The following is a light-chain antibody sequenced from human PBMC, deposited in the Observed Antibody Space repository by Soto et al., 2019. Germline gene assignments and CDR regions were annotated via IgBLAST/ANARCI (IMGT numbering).Light chain of an antibody. Sequence: QSVLTQPPSVSGAPGQRVPNSRTRGSSSFGAGYDVHWYLQLPGTAPKLLIYGNTNRPSGVPDRFSGSKSGSSASLAITGLQAEDEADYYCQSHDSSLHASVFGTGTKVTVL. CDR3: QSHDSSLHASV. CDR1: SSSFGAGYD. J-gene: IGLJ1*01. V-gene: IGLV1-40*01. CDR2: GNT.